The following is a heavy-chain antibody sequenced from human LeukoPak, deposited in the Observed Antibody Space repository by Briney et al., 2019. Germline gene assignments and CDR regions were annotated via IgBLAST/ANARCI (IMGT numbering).Heavy chain of an antibody. V-gene: IGHV1-2*04. CDR3: ARGGVYYDSSGCYYPTYYYYYGMDV. CDR1: GYTFTGYY. CDR2: INPNSGGT. D-gene: IGHD3-22*01. J-gene: IGHJ6*02. Sequence: GASVKVSCKASGYTFTGYYMHWVRQAPGRGLEWMGWINPNSGGTNYAQKFQGWVTMTRDTSISTAYMELSRLRSDDTAVYYCARGGVYYDSSGCYYPTYYYYYGMDVWGQGTTVTVSS.